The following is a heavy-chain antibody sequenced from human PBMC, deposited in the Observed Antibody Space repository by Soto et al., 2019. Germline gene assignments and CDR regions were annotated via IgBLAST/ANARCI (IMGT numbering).Heavy chain of an antibody. CDR3: AKNQGVELVPLATVDWFDP. CDR1: GFTFSRFA. CDR2: ISGSGFKK. J-gene: IGHJ5*02. V-gene: IGHV3-23*01. D-gene: IGHD1-26*01. Sequence: GGSLRLSCEASGFTFSRFAMTWVRQAPGKGLEWISSISGSGFKKYYADSVKGRFTISRDNSKSTVYLELNNLSAEDTAVYHCAKNQGVELVPLATVDWFDPWGQGSVVTVSS.